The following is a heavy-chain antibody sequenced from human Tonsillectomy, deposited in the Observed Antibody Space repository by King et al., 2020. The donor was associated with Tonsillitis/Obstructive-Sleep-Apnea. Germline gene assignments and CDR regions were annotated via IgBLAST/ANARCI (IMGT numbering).Heavy chain of an antibody. CDR1: GGSFSGYY. J-gene: IGHJ4*02. CDR3: ASSVAMIAGGY. Sequence: VQLQQWGAGLLKPSETLSLTCAVYGGSFSGYYWSWIRQPPGKGLEWIGEINLSGSTNYNPSLKSGVTISVDTSKNQFSLKLSSVTAADTAVYYCASSVAMIAGGYWGQGTLVTVSS. CDR2: INLSGST. D-gene: IGHD3-22*01. V-gene: IGHV4-34*01.